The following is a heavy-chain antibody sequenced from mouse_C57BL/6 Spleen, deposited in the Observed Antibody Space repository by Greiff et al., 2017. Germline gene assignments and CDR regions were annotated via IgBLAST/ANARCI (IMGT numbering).Heavy chain of an antibody. D-gene: IGHD1-1*01. V-gene: IGHV1-80*01. CDR3: ARGHYYGSSLDY. J-gene: IGHJ2*01. CDR2: IYPGDGDT. CDR1: GYAFSSYW. Sequence: VQLQQSGAELVKPGASVKISCKASGYAFSSYWMNWVKQRPGKGLEWIGQIYPGDGDTNYNGKFKGKATLTADKSSSTAYMQLSSLTSEDSAVYFCARGHYYGSSLDYWGQGTTLTVSS.